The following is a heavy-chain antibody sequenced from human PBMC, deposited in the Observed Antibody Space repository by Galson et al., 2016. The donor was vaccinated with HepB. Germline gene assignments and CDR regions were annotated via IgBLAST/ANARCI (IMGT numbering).Heavy chain of an antibody. J-gene: IGHJ4*02. CDR1: GFSLTTNIEA. CDR2: IFWDDDK. Sequence: PALVKPTQTLTLTCTFSGFSLTTNIEAVGWIRQPPGKALEWLAIIFWDDDKRYSPPLESRLTITKDSSKNQVALTVTNMDPVDTATYYCAHSPYTTSWRGSYHFDYWGQGTLVTVSS. V-gene: IGHV2-5*02. CDR3: AHSPYTTSWRGSYHFDY. D-gene: IGHD6-13*01.